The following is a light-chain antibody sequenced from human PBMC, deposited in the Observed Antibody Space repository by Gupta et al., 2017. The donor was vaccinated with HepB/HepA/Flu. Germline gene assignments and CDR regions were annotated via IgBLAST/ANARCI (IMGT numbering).Light chain of an antibody. V-gene: IGKV1-9*01. J-gene: IGKJ4*01. CDR3: LQGVGSPNA. CDR2: AAS. Sequence: DIQLTQSPSFLSASIGDRVTITCRASQGINRYLAWYQQRPGRAPKLLIYAASTVQSGVPSRFSGGGSGTDFTLTISRLQPEDFATYYCLQGVGSPNAFGRGTKVEVK. CDR1: QGINRY.